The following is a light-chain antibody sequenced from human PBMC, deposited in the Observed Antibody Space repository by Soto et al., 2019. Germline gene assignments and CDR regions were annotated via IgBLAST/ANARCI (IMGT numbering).Light chain of an antibody. Sequence: EIVLTQSPGILSLSPGERDTLSCRASQSVSSGFLAWYQQKPGQAPRLLIYGASTRATGIPDRFSGSGSETDFSLTISRMEPEDVALYYCQQYDSSPISFGQGTRLQIK. CDR2: GAS. CDR1: QSVSSGF. V-gene: IGKV3-20*01. J-gene: IGKJ5*01. CDR3: QQYDSSPIS.